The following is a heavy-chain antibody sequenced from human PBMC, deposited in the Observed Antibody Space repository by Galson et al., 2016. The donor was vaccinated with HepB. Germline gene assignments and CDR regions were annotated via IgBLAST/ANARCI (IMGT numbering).Heavy chain of an antibody. V-gene: IGHV3-48*02. CDR3: ARDSLSPRGLGF. J-gene: IGHJ4*02. CDR2: ISNRGDII. D-gene: IGHD2/OR15-2a*01. CDR1: GFYFSTYT. Sequence: SLRLSCAASGFYFSTYTLNWVRQAPGKGPEWISYISNRGDIIYYADSVKGRFTVSRDNAKNSLFLQMNSLRDEDTAVYYCARDSLSPRGLGFWGQGTPVTVSS.